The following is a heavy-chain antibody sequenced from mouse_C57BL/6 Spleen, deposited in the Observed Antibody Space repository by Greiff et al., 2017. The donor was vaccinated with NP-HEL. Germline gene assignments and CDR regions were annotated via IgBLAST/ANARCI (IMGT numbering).Heavy chain of an antibody. CDR3: ARGTAGAMDY. J-gene: IGHJ4*01. CDR1: GYTFTSYT. D-gene: IGHD1-2*01. Sequence: VQLQQSGAELARPGASVKMSCKASGYTFTSYTMHWVKQRPGQGLEWIGYINPSSGYTKYNQKFKDKATLTVDKSSSTAYMQLSSLTSEDSAVYYCARGTAGAMDYWGQGTSVTVSS. V-gene: IGHV1-4*01. CDR2: INPSSGYT.